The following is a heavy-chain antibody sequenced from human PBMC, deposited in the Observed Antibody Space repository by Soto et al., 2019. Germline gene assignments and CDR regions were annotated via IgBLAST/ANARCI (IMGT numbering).Heavy chain of an antibody. Sequence: ASVKVSCKASGYTFTSYAMHWVRQAPGQRLEWMGWISAGNGNTKYSQKFQGRVTITRDTSASTAYMELSSLRSEDTAVYYCARGTIALAATDVWGQGTTVTVSS. D-gene: IGHD6-13*01. CDR1: GYTFTSYA. V-gene: IGHV1-3*01. CDR3: ARGTIALAATDV. J-gene: IGHJ6*02. CDR2: ISAGNGNT.